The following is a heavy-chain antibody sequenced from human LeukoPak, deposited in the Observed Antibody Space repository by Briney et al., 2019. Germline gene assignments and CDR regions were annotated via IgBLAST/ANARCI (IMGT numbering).Heavy chain of an antibody. V-gene: IGHV3-21*01. J-gene: IGHJ4*02. D-gene: IGHD6-6*01. CDR2: ISSSSSYI. Sequence: GSLRLSRAASGFTFSSYSMNWVRQAPGKGLEWVSSISSSSSYIYYADSVKGRFTISRDNAKNSLYLQMNSLRAEDTAVYYCARVSIAARLFDYWGQGTLVTVSS. CDR1: GFTFSSYS. CDR3: ARVSIAARLFDY.